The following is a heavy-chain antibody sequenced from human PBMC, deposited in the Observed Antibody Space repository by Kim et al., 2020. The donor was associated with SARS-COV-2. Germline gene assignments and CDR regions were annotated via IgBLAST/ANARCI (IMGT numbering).Heavy chain of an antibody. Sequence: GGSLRLSCTTSGLNFADYAMSWFRQAPGKGLEWVAFIRSKRYDETTEYAASVKGRFIISRDDCKRIAYLQMNGLKTEDTAVYYCTSGPYYYDSAAYYHDYWGQGTLVTVSS. V-gene: IGHV3-49*03. CDR3: TSGPYYYDSAAYYHDY. CDR2: IRSKRYDETT. CDR1: GLNFADYA. J-gene: IGHJ4*02. D-gene: IGHD3-22*01.